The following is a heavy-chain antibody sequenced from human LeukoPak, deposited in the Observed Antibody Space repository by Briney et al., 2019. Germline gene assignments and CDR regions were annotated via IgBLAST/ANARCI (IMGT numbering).Heavy chain of an antibody. V-gene: IGHV3-23*01. Sequence: GGSLRLSCAASGFTFSNSAMSWVRQDPGKWLEWVSSISGSGVNTYYADSVKGRFTIFRDNSKNTLYLQMNSSRVEDTAVYYCAKEIVPPSGYYFDYWGQGTLVTVSS. CDR1: GFTFSNSA. D-gene: IGHD6-6*01. CDR3: AKEIVPPSGYYFDY. CDR2: ISGSGVNT. J-gene: IGHJ4*02.